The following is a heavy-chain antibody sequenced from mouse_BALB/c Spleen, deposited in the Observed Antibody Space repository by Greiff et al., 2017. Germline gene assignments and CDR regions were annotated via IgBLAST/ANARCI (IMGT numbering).Heavy chain of an antibody. Sequence: QVQLKESGPGLVKPSQSLFLACSITGFPITSGYYWIWIRQSPGKPLEWMGYITHSGETFYNPSLQSPISITRETSKNQFFLQLNSVTTEDTAMYYCAGVTNYLYAMDYWGQGTSVTVSS. CDR3: AGVTNYLYAMDY. CDR2: ITHSGET. V-gene: IGHV12-3*02. J-gene: IGHJ4*01. CDR1: GFPITSGYY. D-gene: IGHD2-1*01.